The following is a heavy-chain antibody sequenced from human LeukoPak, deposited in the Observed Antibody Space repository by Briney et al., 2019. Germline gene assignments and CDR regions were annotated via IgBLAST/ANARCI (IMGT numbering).Heavy chain of an antibody. CDR1: GFIFSRYG. CDR2: ISYSGGST. D-gene: IGHD2-21*01. J-gene: IGHJ4*02. Sequence: GVTVRLSCAASGFIFSRYGLSWVRQAPGKGLEGVSAISYSGGSTYYADSVKGRFTISRDNSKETLYLQMNTLRAEDTAVYYCARRAGACSQPYDYWGQGTLVTVSS. CDR3: ARRAGACSQPYDY. V-gene: IGHV3-23*01.